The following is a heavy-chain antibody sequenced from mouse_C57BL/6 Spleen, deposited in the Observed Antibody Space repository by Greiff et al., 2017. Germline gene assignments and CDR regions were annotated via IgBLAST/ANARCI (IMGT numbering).Heavy chain of an antibody. J-gene: IGHJ2*01. CDR3: ARYMRGMYYFDY. CDR1: GFTFTDYY. Sequence: EVQVVESGGGLVQPGGSLSLSCAASGFTFTDYYMSWVRQPPGKALEWVGFIRNKANGYTTEYSASVKGRFTISRDNSQSIHYLQMNALRAEDSATYYCARYMRGMYYFDYWGQGTTLTVSP. CDR2: IRNKANGYTT. V-gene: IGHV7-3*01.